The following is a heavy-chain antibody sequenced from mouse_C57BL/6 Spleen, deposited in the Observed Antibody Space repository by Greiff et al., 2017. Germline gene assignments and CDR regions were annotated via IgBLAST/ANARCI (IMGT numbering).Heavy chain of an antibody. CDR1: GYTFTSYW. J-gene: IGHJ4*01. CDR3: ASPSTVVAHYYAMDY. D-gene: IGHD1-1*01. Sequence: QVQLQQPGAELVRPGTSVKLSCKASGYTFTSYWMHWVKQRPGQGLEWIGVIDPSDSYTNYNQKFKGKATLTVDTSSSTAYMQLSSLTSEDSAVYYCASPSTVVAHYYAMDYWGQGTSVTVSS. CDR2: IDPSDSYT. V-gene: IGHV1-59*01.